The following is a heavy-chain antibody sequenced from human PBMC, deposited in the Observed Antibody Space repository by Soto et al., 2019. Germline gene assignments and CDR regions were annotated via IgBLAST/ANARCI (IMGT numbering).Heavy chain of an antibody. CDR2: ITPILGTP. V-gene: IGHV1-69*01. D-gene: IGHD3-10*01. CDR3: VRGGSGSRGDY. Sequence: QVQLVQSGAEMKKPGSSVKVSCKTSGGAFSNFAVSWVRQAPGQGLEWVGRITPILGTPSYAQKFQGRVTITADVSTTSAYMEITSLTSEDTALYYCVRGGSGSRGDYWGQGTLVTVSS. J-gene: IGHJ4*02. CDR1: GGAFSNFA.